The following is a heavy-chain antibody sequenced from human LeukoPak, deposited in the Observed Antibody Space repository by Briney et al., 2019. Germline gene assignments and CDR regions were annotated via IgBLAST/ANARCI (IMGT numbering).Heavy chain of an antibody. D-gene: IGHD1-7*01. Sequence: GRSLRLSCAATGFTFKDYGMHWVRQPPGKGLEWVSSINWNGGGTDYADSVKGRFTISRDNSKNTLYLQMNSLRAEDTAVYYCAGGGELELPYWGQGTLVTVSS. J-gene: IGHJ4*02. CDR3: AGGGELELPY. CDR1: GFTFKDYG. CDR2: INWNGGGT. V-gene: IGHV3-20*04.